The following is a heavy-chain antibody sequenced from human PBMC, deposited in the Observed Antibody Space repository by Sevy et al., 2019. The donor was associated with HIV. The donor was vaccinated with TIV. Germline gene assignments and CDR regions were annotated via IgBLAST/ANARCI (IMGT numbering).Heavy chain of an antibody. V-gene: IGHV3-74*01. CDR1: GFTFSSYW. Sequence: GGSLRLSCAASGFTFSSYWMHWVRQAPGKGLVWVSRINSDGSSTSYADSVKGRFTISRDNAKNTLYLQMNSLRAEDTAVYYCASDGSRYSGYDYHTDVWGQGTTVTVSS. CDR2: INSDGSST. J-gene: IGHJ6*02. D-gene: IGHD5-12*01. CDR3: ASDGSRYSGYDYHTDV.